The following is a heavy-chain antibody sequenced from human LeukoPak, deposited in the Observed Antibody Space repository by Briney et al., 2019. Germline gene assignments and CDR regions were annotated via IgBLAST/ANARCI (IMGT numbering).Heavy chain of an antibody. Sequence: ASVKVSCKASGYTFTGYYMHWVRQAPGQGLEWMGWINPNSGGTNYAQKFQGWVTMTRDTSISTAYMELSRLRSDDTAVYYCARATNTMVRGVTATTFDYWGQGTLVTVSS. J-gene: IGHJ4*02. D-gene: IGHD3-10*01. CDR1: GYTFTGYY. V-gene: IGHV1-2*04. CDR3: ARATNTMVRGVTATTFDY. CDR2: INPNSGGT.